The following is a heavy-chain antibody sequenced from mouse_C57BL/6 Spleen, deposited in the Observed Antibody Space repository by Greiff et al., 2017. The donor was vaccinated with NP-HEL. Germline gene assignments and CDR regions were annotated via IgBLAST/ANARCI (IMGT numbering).Heavy chain of an antibody. CDR2: ISPNNGGT. V-gene: IGHV1-18*01. CDR3: AYSNYAMDY. Sequence: VQLKQSGPELVQPGASVKIPCKASGYTFTDYNMDWVKQSHGKSLEWIGDISPNNGGTIYNQKFKGKATLTVDKSSSTAYMELRSLTSEDTAVYYCAYSNYAMDYWGQGTSVTVSS. D-gene: IGHD2-5*01. CDR1: GYTFTDYN. J-gene: IGHJ4*01.